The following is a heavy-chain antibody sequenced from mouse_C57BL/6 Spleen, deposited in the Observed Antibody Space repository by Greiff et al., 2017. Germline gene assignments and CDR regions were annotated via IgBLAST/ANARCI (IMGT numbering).Heavy chain of an antibody. D-gene: IGHD1-1*01. CDR2: ISSGSSTI. CDR1: GFTFSDYG. V-gene: IGHV5-17*01. J-gene: IGHJ4*01. CDR3: ARIDYGSFYAMDY. Sequence: EVKVVESGGGLVKPGGSLKLSCAASGFTFSDYGMHWVRQAPEKGLEWVAYISSGSSTIYYADTVKGRFTISRDNAKNTLFLQMTSLRSEDTAMYYCARIDYGSFYAMDYWGQGTSVTVSS.